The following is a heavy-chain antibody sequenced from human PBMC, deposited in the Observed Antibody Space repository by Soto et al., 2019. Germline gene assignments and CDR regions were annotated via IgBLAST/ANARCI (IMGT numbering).Heavy chain of an antibody. V-gene: IGHV1-2*04. CDR3: ARAGDSGSYPLDY. D-gene: IGHD1-26*01. J-gene: IGHJ4*02. CDR2: INPNSGGT. Sequence: QVQLVQSGAEVKKPGASVKVSCKASGYTFTGYYMHWVRQAPGQGLEWMGWINPNSGGTNYAQKFQGWVTMTRDTSLSTAYMELSRLRSDNTAVYYCARAGDSGSYPLDYWGQGTLVTVSS. CDR1: GYTFTGYY.